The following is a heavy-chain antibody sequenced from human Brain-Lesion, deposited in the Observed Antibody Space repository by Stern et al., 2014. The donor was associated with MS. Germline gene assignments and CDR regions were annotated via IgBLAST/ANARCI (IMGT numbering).Heavy chain of an antibody. D-gene: IGHD3-10*01. Sequence: QVQLVQSGAEVKKPGASVKVSCKASGYTFTSYDVTWVRQAPGQGLEWMGWMNADSGNIGYAQKFQGRVIMTRSTSISTAYMELTSLRSEDTAVYYCARRRQYYYGSGDYWGQGTLVTVSS. CDR3: ARRRQYYYGSGDY. V-gene: IGHV1-8*01. J-gene: IGHJ4*02. CDR1: GYTFTSYD. CDR2: MNADSGNI.